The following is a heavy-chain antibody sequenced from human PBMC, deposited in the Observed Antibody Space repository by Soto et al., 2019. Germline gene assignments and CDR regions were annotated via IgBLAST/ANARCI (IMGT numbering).Heavy chain of an antibody. J-gene: IGHJ6*02. Sequence: ASVKVSCKAAGYTFTDYYLHCVLQSPLQWLEWMGWISPKSGDTKYAQNFQGRVTMTRDTSIRATYMELSSLTPDDTAVYYCAKLAYYHYAMDVWGQGTTVTVSS. CDR1: GYTFTDYY. V-gene: IGHV1-2*02. CDR2: ISPKSGDT. CDR3: AKLAYYHYAMDV.